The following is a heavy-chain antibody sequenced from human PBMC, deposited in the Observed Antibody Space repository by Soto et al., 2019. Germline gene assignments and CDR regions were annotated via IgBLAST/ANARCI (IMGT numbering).Heavy chain of an antibody. CDR1: GGSISSGGYS. CDR2: IYHSGST. CDR3: ARGLYCSGGSCYRWFDP. V-gene: IGHV4-30-2*01. J-gene: IGHJ5*02. D-gene: IGHD2-15*01. Sequence: SETLSLTCAVSGGSISSGGYSWSWIRQPPGKGLEWIGYIYHSGSTYYNPSLKSRVTISVDTSKNQFSLKLSSVTAADTAVYYCARGLYCSGGSCYRWFDPWGQGTLVTVSS.